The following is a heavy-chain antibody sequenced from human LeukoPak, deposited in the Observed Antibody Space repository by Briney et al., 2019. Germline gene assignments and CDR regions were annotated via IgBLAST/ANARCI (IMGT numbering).Heavy chain of an antibody. D-gene: IGHD2-15*01. CDR3: ARRLVVVAATLDY. Sequence: ASVKVSRKASGYTFTSYGITWVRQAPGQGLEWMGWISVYNGNTNYAQKLQGRVTMTTDTSTSTAYMEPRSLRSDDTAVYYCARRLVVVAATLDYWGQGTLVTVSS. J-gene: IGHJ4*02. CDR2: ISVYNGNT. V-gene: IGHV1-18*01. CDR1: GYTFTSYG.